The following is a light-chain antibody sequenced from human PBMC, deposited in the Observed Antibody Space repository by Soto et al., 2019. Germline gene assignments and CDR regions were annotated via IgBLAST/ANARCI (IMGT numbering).Light chain of an antibody. Sequence: QSALTQPRSGSGSPGQSVTISCTGTSSNVGGYNYVSWYQQHPGKAPKLMIYDVSKRPSGVPDRFSGSKSGNTASLTISGLQAEDEADYYCCSYAGSYKVFGTGTKVTVL. CDR1: SSNVGGYNY. CDR3: CSYAGSYKV. CDR2: DVS. J-gene: IGLJ1*01. V-gene: IGLV2-11*01.